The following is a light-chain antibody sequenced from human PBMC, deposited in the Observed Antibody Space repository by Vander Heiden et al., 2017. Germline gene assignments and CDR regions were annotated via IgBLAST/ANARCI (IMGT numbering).Light chain of an antibody. CDR3: SSYTTSSTVI. Sequence: PALTQPASVSGSPGQSITISCTGTSSDVGGYNYVSWYQQHPGKAPKLIIYEVTNRPSGVSHRFSGSKSGNTASLTISGLQAEDEADYYCSSYTTSSTVIFGGGTDLTVL. V-gene: IGLV2-14*01. CDR2: EVT. J-gene: IGLJ2*01. CDR1: SSDVGGYNY.